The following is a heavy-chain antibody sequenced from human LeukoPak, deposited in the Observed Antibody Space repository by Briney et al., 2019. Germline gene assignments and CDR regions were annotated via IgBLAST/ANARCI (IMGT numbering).Heavy chain of an antibody. Sequence: SETLSLTCAVSGYSISSGYYCGWIRQPPGKGLEWIGSIYHTGTTHYNASLRTRVTISVDTSKNQFSLKLTSVTAADPAVYYFARVLAGSGNYDYWGQGTLVTVSS. J-gene: IGHJ4*02. V-gene: IGHV4-38-2*01. CDR3: ARVLAGSGNYDY. CDR1: GYSISSGYY. CDR2: IYHTGTT. D-gene: IGHD3-10*01.